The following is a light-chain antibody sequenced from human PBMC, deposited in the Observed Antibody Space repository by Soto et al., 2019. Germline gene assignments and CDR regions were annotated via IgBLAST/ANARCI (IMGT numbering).Light chain of an antibody. CDR3: QQYGSSPLT. CDR1: QSVSSNH. V-gene: IGKV3-20*01. CDR2: GAS. Sequence: EIVLTQSPGSLSLSPRERATLSCRASQSVSSNHLAWYQQKPGQAPRLLIYGASRRATGIPDRFSGSGSGTDFTLTISRLEPEDFAVYYCQQYGSSPLTFGGGTKVDIK. J-gene: IGKJ4*01.